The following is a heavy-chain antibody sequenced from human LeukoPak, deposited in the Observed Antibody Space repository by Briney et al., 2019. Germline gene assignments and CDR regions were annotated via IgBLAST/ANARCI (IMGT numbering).Heavy chain of an antibody. Sequence: GGSLRLSCAASGFTFSNYSMNWVRQAPGKGLEWVSSIGNIISYIYYADSVKGRFTISRDNAKNSLSLHMSSLRVEDTAIYYCARDPIAVSGSDYFDLWGRGTLVTVSS. V-gene: IGHV3-21*01. CDR1: GFTFSNYS. CDR3: ARDPIAVSGSDYFDL. D-gene: IGHD6-19*01. J-gene: IGHJ2*01. CDR2: IGNIISYI.